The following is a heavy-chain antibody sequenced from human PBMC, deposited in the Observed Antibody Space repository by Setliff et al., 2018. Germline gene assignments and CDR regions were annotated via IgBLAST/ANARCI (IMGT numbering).Heavy chain of an antibody. Sequence: GGSLRLSCAASGFTFSSYSMSWVRQAPGKGLEWVANIKQDGSAKYYVDSVKGRFSISRDNAKNSLYLQMNSLRAEDTAAYYCARDPHFDSWGQGTLVTVSS. CDR3: ARDPHFDS. J-gene: IGHJ4*02. V-gene: IGHV3-7*01. CDR2: IKQDGSAK. CDR1: GFTFSSYS.